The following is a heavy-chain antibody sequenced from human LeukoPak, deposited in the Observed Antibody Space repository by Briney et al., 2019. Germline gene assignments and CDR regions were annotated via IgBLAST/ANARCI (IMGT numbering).Heavy chain of an antibody. V-gene: IGHV4-59*01. CDR1: GGSISNYY. Sequence: SETLSLTCTVSGGSISNYYLSWIRQPPGKGLEWIGYLYYSGSTNYNPSLKSRVTISVDTSKNQFSLKLTSVTAADTAVYYCARVGSGSSHDYWGQGTLVTVSS. CDR3: ARVGSGSSHDY. J-gene: IGHJ4*02. D-gene: IGHD3-10*01. CDR2: LYYSGST.